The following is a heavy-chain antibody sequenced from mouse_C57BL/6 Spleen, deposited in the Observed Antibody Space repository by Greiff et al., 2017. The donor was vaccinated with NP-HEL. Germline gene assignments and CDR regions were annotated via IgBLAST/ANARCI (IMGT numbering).Heavy chain of an antibody. V-gene: IGHV3-6*01. CDR3: ARDPYEGYFDV. J-gene: IGHJ1*03. CDR1: GYSITSGYY. D-gene: IGHD2-3*01. CDR2: ISYDGSN. Sequence: EVQLQESGPGLVKPSQSLSLTCSVTGYSITSGYYWNWIRQFPGNKLEWMGYISYDGSNNYNPSLKNRISITRDTSKNQFFLKLNSVTTEDTATYYCARDPYEGYFDVWGTGTTVTVSS.